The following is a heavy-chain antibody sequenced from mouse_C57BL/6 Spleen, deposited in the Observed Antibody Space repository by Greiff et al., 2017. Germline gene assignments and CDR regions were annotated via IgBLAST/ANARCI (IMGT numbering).Heavy chain of an antibody. CDR1: GYAFSSYW. CDR2: IYPGDGDT. J-gene: IGHJ2*01. Sequence: LQQSGASVKISCKASGYAFSSYWMNWVKQRPGKGLEWIGQIYPGDGDTNYNGKFKGKATLTADKSSSTAYMQLSSLTSEDSAVYFCARFHYYGSSSAFDDWGQGTTLTVSS. CDR3: ARFHYYGSSSAFDD. D-gene: IGHD1-1*01. V-gene: IGHV1-80*01.